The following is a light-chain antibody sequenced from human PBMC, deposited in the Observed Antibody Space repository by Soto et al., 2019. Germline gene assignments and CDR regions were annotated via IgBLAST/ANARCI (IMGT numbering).Light chain of an antibody. V-gene: IGKV3-20*01. CDR2: GAS. Sequence: EIVLTQSPGSLSLSSGERATLSCRASQSVSNNYLAWYQQKPGQAPRLLIYGASSRATGIPDRFSGSGSGTDFTLTISRLEPEDFAVYFCQQYGRSPLTFGGGTMVEIK. CDR3: QQYGRSPLT. J-gene: IGKJ4*01. CDR1: QSVSNNY.